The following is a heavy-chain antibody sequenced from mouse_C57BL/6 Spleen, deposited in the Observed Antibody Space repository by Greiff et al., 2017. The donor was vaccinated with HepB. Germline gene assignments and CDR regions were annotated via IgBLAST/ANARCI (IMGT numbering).Heavy chain of an antibody. V-gene: IGHV5-16*01. CDR3: ARVDGGYYFDY. CDR2: INYDGSST. D-gene: IGHD1-1*02. Sequence: DVKLVESEGGLVQPGSSMKLSCTASGFTFSDYYMAWVRQVPEKGLEWVANINYDGSSTYYLDSLKSRFIISRDNAKNILYLQMSSLKSEDTATYYCARVDGGYYFDYCGQGTTLTVSS. CDR1: GFTFSDYY. J-gene: IGHJ2*01.